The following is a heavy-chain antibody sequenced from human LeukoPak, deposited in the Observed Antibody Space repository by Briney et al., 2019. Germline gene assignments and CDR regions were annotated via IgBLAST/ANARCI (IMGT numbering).Heavy chain of an antibody. CDR3: ARDLRLSCSGGSCYFGWYFDL. J-gene: IGHJ2*01. CDR2: IYTSGST. Sequence: PSQTLSLTCTVSGGSISSGSYYWSWIRQPAGKGLEWIGRIYTSGSTNYNPSLKSRVTISVDTSKIQFSLKLSSVTAADTAVYYCARDLRLSCSGGSCYFGWYFDLWGRGTLVTVSS. V-gene: IGHV4-61*02. CDR1: GGSISSGSYY. D-gene: IGHD2-15*01.